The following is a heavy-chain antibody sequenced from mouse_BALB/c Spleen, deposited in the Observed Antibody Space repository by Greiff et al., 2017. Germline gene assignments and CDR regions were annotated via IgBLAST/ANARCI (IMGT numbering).Heavy chain of an antibody. D-gene: IGHD1-1*01. CDR3: ARRTYYGSTLYWYFDV. V-gene: IGHV1S137*01. J-gene: IGHJ1*01. Sequence: QVQLQQSGAELVRPGVSVKISCKGSGYTFTDYAMHWVKQSHAKSLEWIGVISTYYGDASYNQKFKGKATMTVDKSSSTAYMELARLTSEDSAIYYCARRTYYGSTLYWYFDVWGAGTTVTVSS. CDR2: ISTYYGDA. CDR1: GYTFTDYA.